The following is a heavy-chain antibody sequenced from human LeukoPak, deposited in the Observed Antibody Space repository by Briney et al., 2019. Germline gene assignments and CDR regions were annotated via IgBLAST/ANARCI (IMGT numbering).Heavy chain of an antibody. D-gene: IGHD5-18*01. V-gene: IGHV3-30*04. J-gene: IGHJ3*02. CDR3: ARELRYSYGENDAFDI. CDR2: ISYDGSNK. CDR1: GFTFSSYA. Sequence: PGGSLRLSCAASGFTFSSYAMHWVRQAPGKGLEWVAVISYDGSNKYYADSVKGRFTISRDNSKNTLYLQMNSLRAEDTAVYYCARELRYSYGENDAFDIWGQGTMVTVSS.